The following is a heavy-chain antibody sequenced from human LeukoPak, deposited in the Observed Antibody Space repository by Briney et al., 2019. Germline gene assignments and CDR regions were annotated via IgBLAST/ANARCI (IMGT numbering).Heavy chain of an antibody. D-gene: IGHD6-25*01. CDR1: GGSISSYY. CDR3: ARRGRNSSGWQDSL. V-gene: IGHV4-59*01. J-gene: IGHJ4*02. CDR2: IYHTGST. Sequence: SETLSLTCTVSGGSISSYYWSWIRQPPGKGLQWIANIYHTGSTNYNPSLSSRVTISIDTAKNQFSLKLTSVTAADTAVYYSARRGRNSSGWQDSLWSQGTLVTVSS.